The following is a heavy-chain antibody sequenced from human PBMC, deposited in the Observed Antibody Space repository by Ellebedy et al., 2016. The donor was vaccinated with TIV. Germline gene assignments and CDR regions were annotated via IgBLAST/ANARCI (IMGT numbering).Heavy chain of an antibody. CDR3: AITSRWSGYFDY. V-gene: IGHV3-30*14. D-gene: IGHD3-3*01. Sequence: GGSLRLSCAASGFTFSSCAMHWVRQAPGKGLEWVAVISYDGTNKYYADSVKGRFTISRDNSKNTLYLQMNSLRAEDTAVYYCAITSRWSGYFDYWGQGILVTVSS. CDR1: GFTFSSCA. J-gene: IGHJ4*02. CDR2: ISYDGTNK.